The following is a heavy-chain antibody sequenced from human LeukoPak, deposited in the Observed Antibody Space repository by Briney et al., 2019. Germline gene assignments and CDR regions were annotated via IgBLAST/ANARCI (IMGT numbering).Heavy chain of an antibody. CDR3: ARGVPEGWYFDL. J-gene: IGHJ2*01. D-gene: IGHD1-1*01. CDR2: VNGDGSRT. Sequence: PGGSLRLSCAASEITFSDYWMHWVRQAPGKGLVWVSRVNGDGSRTNYADSVKGRFTISRDNAKNTLYLQMNSLRAEDTAIYYCARGVPEGWYFDLWGRGTLVTVSS. V-gene: IGHV3-74*01. CDR1: EITFSDYW.